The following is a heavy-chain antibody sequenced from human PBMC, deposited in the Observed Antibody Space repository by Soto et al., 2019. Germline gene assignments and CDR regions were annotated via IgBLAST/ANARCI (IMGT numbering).Heavy chain of an antibody. Sequence: PETLSLTCPLYGGTFRGHYWSWICQPPRKGMERKTEINHSGSTNYNPSLKSRVTISVDTSKNQFSLKLSSVTAADTVVYYCARAYYDFWTGYPSAVDYWGQGTLLTVSS. J-gene: IGHJ4*02. CDR1: GGTFRGHY. V-gene: IGHV4-34*01. CDR3: ARAYYDFWTGYPSAVDY. D-gene: IGHD3-3*01. CDR2: INHSGST.